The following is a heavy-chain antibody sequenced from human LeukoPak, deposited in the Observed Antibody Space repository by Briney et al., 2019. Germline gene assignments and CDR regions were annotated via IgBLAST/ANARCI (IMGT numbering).Heavy chain of an antibody. D-gene: IGHD1-26*01. J-gene: IGHJ5*02. CDR2: IIPIFGTE. Sequence: SVKVSCKASGGTLSSYAISWVRQAPGQGLEWMGRIIPIFGTENYAQKFQGSVTITTDESTSTAYMEMSSLRSEDTAVYYCARDKTEWELREFNWFDPWGQGTLVTVSS. CDR3: ARDKTEWELREFNWFDP. CDR1: GGTLSSYA. V-gene: IGHV1-69*05.